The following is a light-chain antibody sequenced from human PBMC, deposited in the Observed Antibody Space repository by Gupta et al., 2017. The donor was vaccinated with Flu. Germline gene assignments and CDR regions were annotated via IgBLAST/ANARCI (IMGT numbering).Light chain of an antibody. Sequence: SSGHNNYAIAWHQQQPEKGPRYLMKLNSDGSHTKGDGIPDRFSGSSSGAERYLTISSLQSEDEADYYCQTWGTGWVFGGGTKLTVL. CDR1: SGHNNYA. V-gene: IGLV4-69*02. CDR2: LNSDGSH. J-gene: IGLJ3*02. CDR3: QTWGTGWV.